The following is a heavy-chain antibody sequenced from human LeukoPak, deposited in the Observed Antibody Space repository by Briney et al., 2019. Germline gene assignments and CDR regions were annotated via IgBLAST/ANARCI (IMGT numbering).Heavy chain of an antibody. D-gene: IGHD2-2*02. V-gene: IGHV3-23*01. CDR1: GFTFTTYW. CDR3: TREGCGDTSCYTNGY. CDR2: ISGSGGST. J-gene: IGHJ4*02. Sequence: GGSLRLSCTASGFTFTTYWMSWVRQAPGKGLEWVSAISGSGGSTYYADSVKGRFTISRDNSKNTLYLQMNSLRAEDTAVYYCTREGCGDTSCYTNGYWGQGTLVTVSS.